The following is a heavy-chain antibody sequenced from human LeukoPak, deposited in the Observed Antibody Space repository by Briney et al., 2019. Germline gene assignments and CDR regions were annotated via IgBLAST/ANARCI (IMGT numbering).Heavy chain of an antibody. CDR2: INPSGGST. CDR3: ARRSPGGAFDY. Sequence: ASVKVSCKASGYTFTSYYMHWVRQAPGQGLEWMGIINPSGGSTSYAQKFQGRVTMTRDTSMSTVYMELSSLRSEDTAVYYCARRSPGGAFDYWGQGTLVTVSS. J-gene: IGHJ4*02. V-gene: IGHV1-46*01. D-gene: IGHD4-23*01. CDR1: GYTFTSYY.